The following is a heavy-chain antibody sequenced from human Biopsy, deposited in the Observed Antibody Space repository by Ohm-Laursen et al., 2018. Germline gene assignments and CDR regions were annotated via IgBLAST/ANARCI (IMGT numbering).Heavy chain of an antibody. J-gene: IGHJ4*02. CDR2: IYYTGHT. CDR1: GGSIKSYY. D-gene: IGHD7-27*01. V-gene: IGHV4-59*01. Sequence: SETLSLTCTVSGGSIKSYYWNWIRQSPGKGLEWIGFIYYTGHTKYNPSLKSRVTISVDTFRNQFSLKVISVTAADTAVYYCARLTGDPSYWGQGILVTVSS. CDR3: ARLTGDPSY.